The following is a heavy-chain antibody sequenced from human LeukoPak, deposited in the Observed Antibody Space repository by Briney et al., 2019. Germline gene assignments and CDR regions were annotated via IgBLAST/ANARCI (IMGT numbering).Heavy chain of an antibody. V-gene: IGHV3-53*01. D-gene: IGHD5-12*01. CDR3: ARYGGYAFYYFDY. CDR2: IYSGGST. J-gene: IGHJ4*02. Sequence: GGSLRLSCAASGFTVSSNYMSWVRQAPGKGLEWVSVIYSGGSTYYADSVKGRFTISRDNSKNTLYLQMNSLRAEDTAVYYCARYGGYAFYYFDYRGQGTLVTVSS. CDR1: GFTVSSNY.